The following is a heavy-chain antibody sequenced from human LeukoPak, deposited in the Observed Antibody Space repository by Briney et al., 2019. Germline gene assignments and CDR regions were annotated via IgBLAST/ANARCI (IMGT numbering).Heavy chain of an antibody. CDR2: IYYSGST. V-gene: IGHV4-39*07. Sequence: SETLSLTCTVSGGSISSSSYYWGWIRQPPGKGLEWIGSIYYSGSTYYNPSLKSRVAISVDRSKNQFSLKLSSVTAADTAVYYCARWVTQDDAFDIWGQGTMVTVSS. D-gene: IGHD1-26*01. CDR3: ARWVTQDDAFDI. CDR1: GGSISSSSYY. J-gene: IGHJ3*02.